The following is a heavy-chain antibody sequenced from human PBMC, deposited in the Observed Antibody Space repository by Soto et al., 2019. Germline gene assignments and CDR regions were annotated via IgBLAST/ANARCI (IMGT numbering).Heavy chain of an antibody. J-gene: IGHJ4*02. CDR3: SHGEGQFFDH. V-gene: IGHV3-15*07. CDR1: GFSFSNAW. Sequence: EVQLVESGGGLLKPGESLRLSCAASGFSFSNAWMNWVRQAPGKGLEWVGRISNGGTTDYAAPVKGRFTISRDNSKNTLYLQMDSLKTEDTAVYYCSHGEGQFFDHWGQGTRVTVSS. CDR2: ISNGGTT. D-gene: IGHD3-10*01.